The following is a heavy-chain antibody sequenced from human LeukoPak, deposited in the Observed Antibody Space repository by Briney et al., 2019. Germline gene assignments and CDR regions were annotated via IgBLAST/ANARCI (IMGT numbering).Heavy chain of an antibody. CDR1: GYLFTSYW. V-gene: IGHV5-51*01. D-gene: IGHD6-13*01. J-gene: IGHJ4*02. CDR3: ARSSSWYVSDY. CDR2: IYPGDSDT. Sequence: GAALKISCKGSGYLFTSYWIGWVRQMPGKGLEWMGIIYPGDSDTRYSPSFQGQVTISADKSISTAYLQWSSLKASDTAMYYCARSSSWYVSDYWGQGTLVTVSS.